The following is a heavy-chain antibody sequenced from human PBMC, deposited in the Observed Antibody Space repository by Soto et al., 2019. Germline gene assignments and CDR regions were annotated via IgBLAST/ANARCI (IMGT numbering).Heavy chain of an antibody. CDR2: INGGSSYT. Sequence: QVQLVESGGGLVKPGGSLRLSCAASGFTFGDYYMSWIRQTPGKGLEWVSYINGGSSYTNYADTVKGRFTISRDNAKNSLYLQMNSLRVEDTAVYFCARDPRRTAVSYYFDHWGQGTLVTVSS. J-gene: IGHJ4*02. D-gene: IGHD2-2*01. CDR3: ARDPRRTAVSYYFDH. V-gene: IGHV3-11*06. CDR1: GFTFGDYY.